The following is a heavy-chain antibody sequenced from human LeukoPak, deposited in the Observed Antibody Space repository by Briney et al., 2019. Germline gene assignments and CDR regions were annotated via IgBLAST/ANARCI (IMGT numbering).Heavy chain of an antibody. CDR3: ARGLWFGELAGYYYGMDV. Sequence: SETLSLTCTVSGGSISSYYWSWIRQPPGKGLEWIGYIYYSGSTNYNPSLKSRVTISVDTSKNQFSLKLSSVTAADTAVYYCARGLWFGELAGYYYGMDVWGQGTTVTVSS. J-gene: IGHJ6*02. V-gene: IGHV4-59*12. CDR2: IYYSGST. CDR1: GGSISSYY. D-gene: IGHD3-10*01.